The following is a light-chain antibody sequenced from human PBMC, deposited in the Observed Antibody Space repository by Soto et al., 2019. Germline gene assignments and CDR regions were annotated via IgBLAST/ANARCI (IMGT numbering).Light chain of an antibody. V-gene: IGKV3-20*01. J-gene: IGKJ5*01. CDR2: GSS. CDR3: QQYGRSPRT. Sequence: EIVLTQSPGTLSLSPGERATLSCRASQSVRSSYLAWYQQKPGQAPRLLIYGSSSRATGIPDRFSGSGSGTDFTLTISRLEPEDFAVYYCQQYGRSPRTFGQGTRLEIK. CDR1: QSVRSSY.